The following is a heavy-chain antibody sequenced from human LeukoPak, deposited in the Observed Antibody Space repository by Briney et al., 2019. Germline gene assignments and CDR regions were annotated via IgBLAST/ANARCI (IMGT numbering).Heavy chain of an antibody. V-gene: IGHV4-34*01. CDR3: AREAQYCSGGSCYGGYFQH. Sequence: SETLSFTCAVYGGSFSGYYWSWIRQSPGKGLEWIGEINHSEATDYNPSFKSRVTISVDTSKNQFSLKLSSVTAADTAVYYCAREAQYCSGGSCYGGYFQHWGQGTLVTVSS. D-gene: IGHD2-15*01. CDR1: GGSFSGYY. J-gene: IGHJ1*01. CDR2: INHSEAT.